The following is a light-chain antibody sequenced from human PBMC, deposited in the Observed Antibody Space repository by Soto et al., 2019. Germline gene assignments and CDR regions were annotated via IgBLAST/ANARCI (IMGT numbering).Light chain of an antibody. CDR1: SSDIGGYSY. Sequence: QSALTQPASVSGSPGQSITICCTGTSSDIGGYSYVSWYQQHPGKAPKLMIYEVNNRPSGISDRFSGSKSGNTASLTISGLQDEDEADYYCSSYTSSILVFGGGTKVTVL. CDR2: EVN. V-gene: IGLV2-14*01. CDR3: SSYTSSILV. J-gene: IGLJ3*02.